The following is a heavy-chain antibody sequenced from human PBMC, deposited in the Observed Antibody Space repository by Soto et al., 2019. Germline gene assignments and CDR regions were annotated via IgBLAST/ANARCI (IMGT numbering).Heavy chain of an antibody. J-gene: IGHJ4*02. CDR1: GFTFDDYA. CDR2: ISWNSGII. CDR3: AKDRGLVLSFYFDY. Sequence: EVQLVESGGGLVQPGRSLRLSCAASGFTFDDYAMHWVRQAPGKGLEWVSGISWNSGIIGYADSVKGRFTISRDNAKSSLYLQMNSLRAEDTALYYCAKDRGLVLSFYFDYWGQGTLVTVSS. V-gene: IGHV3-9*01. D-gene: IGHD6-19*01.